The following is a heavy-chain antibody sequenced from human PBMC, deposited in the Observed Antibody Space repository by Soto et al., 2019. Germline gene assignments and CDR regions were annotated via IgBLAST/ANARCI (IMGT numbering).Heavy chain of an antibody. CDR3: GKGVKGSFFIPYYYDSSGYYYDFFNI. J-gene: IGHJ3*02. CDR1: GFTFSSYA. Sequence: GGSLRLSCSASGFTFSSYAMHWVRQAPGKGLEYVSVISSNGGSTYHADSVKGRFTISRDNSKNTLYLQMSSLRAEDTAVYYWGKGVKGSFFIPYYYDSSGYYYDFFNIWGKGTKVTVS. CDR2: ISSNGGST. V-gene: IGHV3-64D*06. D-gene: IGHD3-22*01.